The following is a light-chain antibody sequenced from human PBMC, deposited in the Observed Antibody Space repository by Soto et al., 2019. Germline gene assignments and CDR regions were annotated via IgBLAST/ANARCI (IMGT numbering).Light chain of an antibody. J-gene: IGKJ4*01. V-gene: IGKV3-20*01. Sequence: EIVLTQSPGTLSLSPGERVTLSCRASQSISSSYLAWYQQKPGQPPRLLLYRTFSRATGIPDRFSGSGSGTDFTLTISRLEPEDFAVYFCQQFSSSPLTFGGGTKVEI. CDR3: QQFSSSPLT. CDR2: RTF. CDR1: QSISSSY.